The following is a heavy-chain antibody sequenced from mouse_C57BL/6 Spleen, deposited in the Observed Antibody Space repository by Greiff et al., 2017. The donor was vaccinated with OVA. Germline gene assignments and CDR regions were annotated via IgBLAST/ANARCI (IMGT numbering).Heavy chain of an antibody. V-gene: IGHV1-75*01. CDR1: GYTFTDYY. J-gene: IGHJ1*03. D-gene: IGHD1-1*01. CDR3: AKNYGGRHWYFDV. Sequence: QVHVKQSGPELVKPGASVKISCKASGYTFTDYYINWVKQRPGQGLEWIGWIFPGSGSTYYNEKFKGKATLTVDKSSSTAYMLLSSLTSEDSAVYFCAKNYGGRHWYFDVWGKGTTVTVSS. CDR2: IFPGSGST.